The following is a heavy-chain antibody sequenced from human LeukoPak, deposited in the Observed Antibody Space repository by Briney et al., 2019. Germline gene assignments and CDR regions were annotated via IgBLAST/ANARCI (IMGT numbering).Heavy chain of an antibody. Sequence: ASVKVSCKASGYTFTSYGISWVRQATGQGLEWMGWISAYNGNTNYAQKLQGRVTMTTDTSTSTAYMELRSLRSDDTAVYYCASHASNGYSSSWYSVRNWFDPWGQGTLVTVSS. D-gene: IGHD6-13*01. CDR1: GYTFTSYG. CDR2: ISAYNGNT. CDR3: ASHASNGYSSSWYSVRNWFDP. J-gene: IGHJ5*02. V-gene: IGHV1-18*01.